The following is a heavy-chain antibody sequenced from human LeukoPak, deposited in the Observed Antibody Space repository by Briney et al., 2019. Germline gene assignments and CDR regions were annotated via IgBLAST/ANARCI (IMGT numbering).Heavy chain of an antibody. J-gene: IGHJ6*02. V-gene: IGHV1-58*01. CDR3: AAVGWEYRSSPLPMDV. CDR2: IVVGSGST. CDR1: GFTFPSSG. Sequence: GASVKVSCKASGFTFPSSGVQWVRQARGQRLEWIGWIVVGSGSTNYAQKFQERVTITRDMSTTTAYMELSSLRSEDTAVYYCAAVGWEYRSSPLPMDVWGQGTTVTVSS. D-gene: IGHD6-6*01.